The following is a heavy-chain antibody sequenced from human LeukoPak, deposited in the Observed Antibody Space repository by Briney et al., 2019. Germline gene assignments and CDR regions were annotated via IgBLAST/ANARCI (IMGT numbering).Heavy chain of an antibody. V-gene: IGHV5-51*01. J-gene: IGHJ4*02. Sequence: GESLKISCKASGYNFATYWIGWVRQMPGKGLEWMGIIYPGDSDTRYSPSFQGQVTISADKSISTAYLQWSSLKASDTAMYYCASRVISHAFDYWGQGTLVTISS. D-gene: IGHD3-10*01. CDR1: GYNFATYW. CDR3: ASRVISHAFDY. CDR2: IYPGDSDT.